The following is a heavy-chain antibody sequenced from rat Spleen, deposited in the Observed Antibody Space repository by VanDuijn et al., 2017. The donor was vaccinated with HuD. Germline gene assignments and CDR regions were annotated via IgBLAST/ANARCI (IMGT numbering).Heavy chain of an antibody. V-gene: IGHV2-34*01. D-gene: IGHD4-3*01. CDR2: MWYDGDT. J-gene: IGHJ4*01. Sequence: QVQLMESGPGLVQPSETLSLTCTVSGFSLTSYSVSWVRQPSGKGPEWMGRMWYDGDTAYNSALKSRLSISRDTSKNQVFLKTNSLQTDDTGTYYCTRDGGYNSGYGGYVMDAWGQGASVTVSS. CDR1: GFSLTSYS. CDR3: TRDGGYNSGYGGYVMDA.